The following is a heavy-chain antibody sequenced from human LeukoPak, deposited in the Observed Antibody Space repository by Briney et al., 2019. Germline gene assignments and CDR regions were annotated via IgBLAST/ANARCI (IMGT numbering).Heavy chain of an antibody. J-gene: IGHJ4*02. D-gene: IGHD4-23*01. CDR1: GFTFSSYW. V-gene: IGHV3-74*01. CDR3: ASGRLHGNDY. CDR2: IASDGSST. Sequence: GGSLRLSCAASGFTFSSYWMNWVRQAPGKGLVWVSRIASDGSSTTYADSVKGRFSISRDNAKNTLYLQMNSLRVEDTAVYYCASGRLHGNDYWGQGTLVTVSS.